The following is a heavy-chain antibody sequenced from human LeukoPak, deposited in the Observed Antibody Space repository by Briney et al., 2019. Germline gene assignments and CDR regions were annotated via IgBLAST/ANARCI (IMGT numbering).Heavy chain of an antibody. V-gene: IGHV1-2*02. CDR2: IDPNSGGT. D-gene: IGHD3-22*01. CDR3: ARGAPITMIVVVIKVGFDY. Sequence: ASVKVSCKASGYTFTGYYMHWVRQAPGQGLEWMGWIDPNSGGTSYAQKFQGRVTMTWDTSTSSAYMELSRLTSDDTAVYYCARGAPITMIVVVIKVGFDYWGQGTLVPVSS. J-gene: IGHJ4*02. CDR1: GYTFTGYY.